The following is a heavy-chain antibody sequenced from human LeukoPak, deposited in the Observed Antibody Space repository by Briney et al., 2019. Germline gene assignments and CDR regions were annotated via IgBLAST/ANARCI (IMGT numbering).Heavy chain of an antibody. J-gene: IGHJ4*02. V-gene: IGHV3-30*03. Sequence: PGGSLRLSCAASGFTFSSYGMHWVRQAPGKGLEWVAVISYDGSNKYYADFVKGRFTISRDNSENTLYLQVNSLRAEDTAVYYCASARNYMSSSWYDYFDYWGQGTLVTVSS. CDR2: ISYDGSNK. CDR3: ASARNYMSSSWYDYFDY. CDR1: GFTFSSYG. D-gene: IGHD6-13*01.